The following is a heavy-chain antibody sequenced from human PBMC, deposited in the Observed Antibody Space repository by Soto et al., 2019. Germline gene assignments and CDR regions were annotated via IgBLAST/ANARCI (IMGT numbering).Heavy chain of an antibody. V-gene: IGHV4-30-4*01. Sequence: QVQLQESGPGLVKPSQTLSLTCTVSGGSISSDDYYWSWIRQPPGQGLEWIGDIHDTATTSYSPSLKSRLTLSVATSKSQFSLTLRSVTAADTAVYFCASQYYDFSSGALDFWGQGILVTVSS. CDR2: IHDTATT. CDR3: ASQYYDFSSGALDF. J-gene: IGHJ4*02. CDR1: GGSISSDDYY. D-gene: IGHD3-3*01.